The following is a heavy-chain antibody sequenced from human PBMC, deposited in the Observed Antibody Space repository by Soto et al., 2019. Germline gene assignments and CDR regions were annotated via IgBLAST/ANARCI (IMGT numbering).Heavy chain of an antibody. V-gene: IGHV3-21*01. CDR3: VPYYFESLDY. D-gene: IGHD3-22*01. CDR2: ISSSSTYI. J-gene: IGHJ4*02. CDR1: GFTFSWYN. Sequence: GGSLRLSCAASGFTFSWYNMNWVRQAPGKGLEWVSSISSSSTYIDYADSVEGRFAISRDNAKNSLYLQMNSLRAEDTAVYYCVPYYFESLDYWGQGTLVTAPQ.